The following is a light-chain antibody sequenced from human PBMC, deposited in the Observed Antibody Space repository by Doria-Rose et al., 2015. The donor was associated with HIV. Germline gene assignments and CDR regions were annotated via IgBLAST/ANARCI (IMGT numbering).Light chain of an antibody. CDR3: YSYVGSSTVV. CDR1: SSDVGSYNL. J-gene: IGLJ3*02. CDR2: EVS. V-gene: IGLV2-23*02. Sequence: QSTLIQPASVSGSPGQSITISCTGTSSDVGSYNLVSWYQQYTGKAPKLMIFEVSKQPSGISTRFSGSKSGITASLTISGLQAEDEADYYCYSYVGSSTVVFGGGTKLTVL.